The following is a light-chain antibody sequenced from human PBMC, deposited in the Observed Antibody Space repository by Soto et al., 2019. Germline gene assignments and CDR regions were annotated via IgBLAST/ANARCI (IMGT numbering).Light chain of an antibody. Sequence: EIVMTQSPATLSVSPGGRATLSCRASQSVSSNLAWYQQKPGQAPRLLIYGASTRATGIPARFSGSGSGTEFTLTISSLQSEDFAVYYCQHYNNWPPHTFGQGTRLEIK. V-gene: IGKV3-15*01. CDR3: QHYNNWPPHT. J-gene: IGKJ5*01. CDR1: QSVSSN. CDR2: GAS.